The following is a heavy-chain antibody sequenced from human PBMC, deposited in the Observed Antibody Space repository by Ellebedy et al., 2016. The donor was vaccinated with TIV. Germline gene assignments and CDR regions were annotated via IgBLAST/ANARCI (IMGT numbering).Heavy chain of an antibody. V-gene: IGHV1-18*01. Sequence: AASVKVSCKASGYSFTSHGISWVRQAPGQGLQWLGWVTAYHRDTYYAQNFQGRVTFTTDTSSSTAYMELRSLRSDDTGVYYCARGAMALSWGQGTLVTVSS. D-gene: IGHD5-24*01. CDR3: ARGAMALS. CDR2: VTAYHRDT. CDR1: GYSFTSHG. J-gene: IGHJ5*02.